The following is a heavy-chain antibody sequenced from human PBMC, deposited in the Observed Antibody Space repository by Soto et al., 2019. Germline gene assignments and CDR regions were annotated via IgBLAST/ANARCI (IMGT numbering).Heavy chain of an antibody. J-gene: IGHJ6*02. CDR1: GGTFSSYA. D-gene: IGHD2-2*01. Sequence: SVKVSCKASGGTFSSYAISWVRQAPGQGLEWMGGIIPIFGTANYAQKFQGRVTITADESTSTAYMELSSLRSEDTAVYYCARGNIVVVPAADPDYYGMDVWGQGTTVTVSS. CDR2: IIPIFGTA. CDR3: ARGNIVVVPAADPDYYGMDV. V-gene: IGHV1-69*13.